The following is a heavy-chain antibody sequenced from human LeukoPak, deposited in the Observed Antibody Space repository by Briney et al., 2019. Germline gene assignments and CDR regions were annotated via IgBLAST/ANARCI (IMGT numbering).Heavy chain of an antibody. D-gene: IGHD6-19*01. CDR2: IRSKAYGGTT. J-gene: IGHJ4*02. CDR3: TREVVAAFDY. CDR1: GFTFGDYA. Sequence: GGSLRLSCTASGFTFGDYAMSWVRQAPGKGLEWVGFIRSKAYGGTTEYAASVKGRFTISRDDSKSIAYLQMNSLKTEDTAVYYCTREVVAAFDYWGQGTLVTVSS. V-gene: IGHV3-49*04.